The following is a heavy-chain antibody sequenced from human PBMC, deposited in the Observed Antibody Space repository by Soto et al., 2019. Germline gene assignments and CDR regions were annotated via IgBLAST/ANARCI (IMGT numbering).Heavy chain of an antibody. J-gene: IGHJ5*02. D-gene: IGHD3-22*01. Sequence: QITLKESGPTLVKPTQTLTLTCTFSGFSLSTSGVGVGWIRQPPGKALEWLALIYWDDDKRYSPSLKSRLTTTKDTSKPQVVRTMPNMDPVDTATYYCAHSRYDSSPTWFDPWGQGTLVTVSS. CDR3: AHSRYDSSPTWFDP. CDR2: IYWDDDK. V-gene: IGHV2-5*02. CDR1: GFSLSTSGVG.